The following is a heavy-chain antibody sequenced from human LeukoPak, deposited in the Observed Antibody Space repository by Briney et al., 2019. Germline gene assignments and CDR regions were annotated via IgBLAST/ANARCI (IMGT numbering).Heavy chain of an antibody. Sequence: AGGSLRLSCAASGFTFSSYGMHWVRQAPGKGLEWVAFIRYDGSNKYYADSVKGRFTISRDNSKNTLYLQMNSLRAEDTAVYYCAKDPMTTVTTTAYWGRGTLVTVSS. D-gene: IGHD4-17*01. CDR1: GFTFSSYG. J-gene: IGHJ4*02. V-gene: IGHV3-30*02. CDR2: IRYDGSNK. CDR3: AKDPMTTVTTTAY.